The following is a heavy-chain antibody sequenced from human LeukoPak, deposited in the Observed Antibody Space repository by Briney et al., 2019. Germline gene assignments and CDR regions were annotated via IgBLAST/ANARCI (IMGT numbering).Heavy chain of an antibody. D-gene: IGHD1-7*01. J-gene: IGHJ4*01. V-gene: IGHV4-39*07. Sequence: SETLSLTCTVSGGSISSPYYWGWIRQPPGKGLEWIGSVYSSGRTYYNPSLTSRVTVSADTSKNQFSLKLSSVTAADTAVYYCTREIGGTTVHYWGHGMLVTVSS. CDR2: VYSSGRT. CDR1: GGSISSPYY. CDR3: TREIGGTTVHY.